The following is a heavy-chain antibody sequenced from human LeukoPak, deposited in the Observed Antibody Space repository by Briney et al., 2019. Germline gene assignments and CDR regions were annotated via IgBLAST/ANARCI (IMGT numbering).Heavy chain of an antibody. CDR1: GFAFSNAW. Sequence: GGSLRLSCAASGFAFSNAWMSWVRQAPGKGLEWVSNINQGGTQKYYVDSVKGRFTISRDNAENSLYLQMNSLRAEDTAVYYCEREHYFYYMDGWGKGTTVTVSS. CDR3: EREHYFYYMDG. J-gene: IGHJ6*03. V-gene: IGHV3-7*01. CDR2: INQGGTQK.